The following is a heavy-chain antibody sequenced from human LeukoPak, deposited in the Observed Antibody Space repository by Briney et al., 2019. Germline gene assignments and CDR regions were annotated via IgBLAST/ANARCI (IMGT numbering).Heavy chain of an antibody. V-gene: IGHV3-30-3*01. CDR3: ARDGDAAVRGVNFDY. Sequence: PGTSLRLSCAASGFTFNSYAIHWVRQAPGKGLEWVAVMSYDGNNKYYADSVKGRFTISRDNTKNTMYLQMNSLRAEDTAVYYCARDGDAAVRGVNFDYWGQGTLVTVSS. CDR1: GFTFNSYA. D-gene: IGHD3-10*01. J-gene: IGHJ4*02. CDR2: MSYDGNNK.